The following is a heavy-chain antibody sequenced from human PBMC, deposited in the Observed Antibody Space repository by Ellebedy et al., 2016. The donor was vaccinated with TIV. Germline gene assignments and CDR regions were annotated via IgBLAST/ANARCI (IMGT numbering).Heavy chain of an antibody. CDR1: GGSISSGGYY. CDR3: ARASVVVTAIHFDY. V-gene: IGHV4-31*03. CDR2: IYYSGST. J-gene: IGHJ4*02. D-gene: IGHD2-21*02. Sequence: SETLSLXXTVSGGSISSGGYYWSWIRQHPGKGLEWIGYIYYSGSTYYNPSLKSRVTISVDTSKNQFSLKLSSVTAADTAVYYCARASVVVTAIHFDYWGQGTLVTVSS.